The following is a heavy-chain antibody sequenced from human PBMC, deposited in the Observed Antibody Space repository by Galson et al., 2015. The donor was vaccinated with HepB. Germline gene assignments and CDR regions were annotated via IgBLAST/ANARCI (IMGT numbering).Heavy chain of an antibody. D-gene: IGHD3-9*01. CDR2: LSGSGGKT. J-gene: IGHJ4*02. CDR3: AKDHGYPDVLTGYLSHYYFDS. CDR1: GFTFSSYA. Sequence: SLRLSCAASGFTFSSYAMSWVRQAPGKGLEWVSSLSGSGGKTYYADSVEGRFTISRDNSKNTLSLQMNSLRADDTALYYCAKDHGYPDVLTGYLSHYYFDSWGQGTLVTVSS. V-gene: IGHV3-23*01.